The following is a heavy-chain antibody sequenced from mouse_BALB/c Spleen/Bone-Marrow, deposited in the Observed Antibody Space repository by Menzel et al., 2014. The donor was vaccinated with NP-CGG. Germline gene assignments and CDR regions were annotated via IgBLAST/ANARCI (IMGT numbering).Heavy chain of an antibody. D-gene: IGHD2-2*01. CDR1: GYTFTSYY. CDR3: TTSRGYNWFAY. V-gene: IGHV1S81*02. CDR2: INPSNGGA. J-gene: IGHJ3*01. Sequence: QVHVKQSGAELVMPGASVKLSCKASGYTFTSYYMYWVKQRPGQGLEWIGEINPSNGGADFNEKFKIKATLTVDKSSSTAYMQLSSLTSEDSAVYYCTTSRGYNWFAYWGQGTLVTVSA.